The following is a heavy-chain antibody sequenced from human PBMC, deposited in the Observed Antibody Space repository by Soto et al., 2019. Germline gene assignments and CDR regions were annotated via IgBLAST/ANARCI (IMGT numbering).Heavy chain of an antibody. J-gene: IGHJ2*01. CDR1: GFTFSSYS. Sequence: GGSLRLSCAASGFTFSSYSMNWVRQAPGKGLEWVSYISSSSSTIYYADSVKGRFTIPRDNAKNSLYLQMNSLRDEDTAVYYCASSYYDFWSGYWWYFDLWGRGTLVTVSS. CDR2: ISSSSSTI. CDR3: ASSYYDFWSGYWWYFDL. D-gene: IGHD3-3*01. V-gene: IGHV3-48*02.